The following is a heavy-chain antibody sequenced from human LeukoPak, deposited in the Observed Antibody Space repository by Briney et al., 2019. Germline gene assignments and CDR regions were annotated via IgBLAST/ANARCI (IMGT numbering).Heavy chain of an antibody. J-gene: IGHJ3*02. CDR3: ARHYSESGVDAFDI. D-gene: IGHD1-26*01. V-gene: IGHV4-61*02. Sequence: SETLSLTCTVSGGSISSGGYYWSWIWQPAGKGLEWIGRIYPSGNTMYNPSLKSRVTISIDTSKNQFSLKLTSATAADTAVYYCARHYSESGVDAFDIWGKGTMVTVSS. CDR2: IYPSGNT. CDR1: GGSISSGGYY.